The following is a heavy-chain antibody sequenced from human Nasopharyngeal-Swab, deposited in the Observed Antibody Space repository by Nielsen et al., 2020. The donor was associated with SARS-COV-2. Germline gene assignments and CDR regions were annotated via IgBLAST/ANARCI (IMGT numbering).Heavy chain of an antibody. D-gene: IGHD2-8*02. V-gene: IGHV1-2*06. J-gene: IGHJ4*02. CDR3: ASPHCDDDVCYSRAAFDS. CDR2: ISPNSGGT. CDR1: RYIFTGYF. Sequence: ASVKVSCKPSRYIFTGYFIHWVRQAPGQGLEWMGRISPNSGGTNNAQKFQGRVTMTWDTSINTAYMALSRLGSDDTAVYYCASPHCDDDVCYSRAAFDSWGPGTLVTVSS.